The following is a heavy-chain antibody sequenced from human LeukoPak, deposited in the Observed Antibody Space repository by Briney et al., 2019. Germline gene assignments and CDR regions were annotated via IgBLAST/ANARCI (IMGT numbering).Heavy chain of an antibody. CDR2: IYYSGST. CDR1: GGSISGYY. V-gene: IGHV4-59*01. J-gene: IGHJ3*02. D-gene: IGHD3-22*01. CDR3: ARGGLENGYHSNDGFDI. Sequence: SETLSITCTVSGGSISGYYWSWIRQPPGKGLEWIGYIYYSGSTKYNPSLKSRVTMSVDTSRSQFSLKLSSVTAADTAVYYCARGGLENGYHSNDGFDIWGQGTMVTVSS.